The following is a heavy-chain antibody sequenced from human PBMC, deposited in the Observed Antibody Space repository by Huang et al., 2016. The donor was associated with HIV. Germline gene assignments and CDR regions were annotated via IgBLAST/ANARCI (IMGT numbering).Heavy chain of an antibody. D-gene: IGHD5-18*01. J-gene: IGHJ3*02. CDR1: GFSLHSYS. Sequence: EVRLTESGGGLVKPGGSLRLSCEASGFSLHSYSMTWVSRGSGSGLECVSVLMISGTPIDYTNSWRGRFVISRDNARNSLYLQMNRLRPEDTAIYYCVRDLKDTLSSIDVFDMWGQGTLVTVSS. CDR3: VRDLKDTLSSIDVFDM. CDR2: LMISGTPI. V-gene: IGHV3-21*01.